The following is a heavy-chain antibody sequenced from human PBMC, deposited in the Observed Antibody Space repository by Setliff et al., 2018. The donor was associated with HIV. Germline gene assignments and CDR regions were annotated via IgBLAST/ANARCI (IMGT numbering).Heavy chain of an antibody. CDR1: GGAISSRSYY. D-gene: IGHD6-25*01. CDR3: ARVPPYNSALDN. J-gene: IGHJ4*02. CDR2: VYDRGNT. V-gene: IGHV4-39*01. Sequence: PSETLSLTCTVSGGAISSRSYYWGWIRQPPAKGREWIGHVYDRGNTNYNPSLKRRFSISVNTSKSQFSLQRSSVTAADTAVYYCARVPPYNSALDNWGQGTLVTVSS.